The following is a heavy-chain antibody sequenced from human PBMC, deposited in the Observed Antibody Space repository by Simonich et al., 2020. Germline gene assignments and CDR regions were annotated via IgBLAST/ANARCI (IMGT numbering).Heavy chain of an antibody. CDR3: ARDLPLGYCSGGSCYSGAFDI. Sequence: QVQLVESGGGVVQPGRSLGLSCAASGFTFSSYAMHWVRQAPGKWWEWVAVISYEGSNKNYADSGEGRFTISRDNSKNTLYLQMNSLRAEDTAVYYCARDLPLGYCSGGSCYSGAFDIWGQGTMVTVSS. D-gene: IGHD2-15*01. J-gene: IGHJ3*02. V-gene: IGHV3-30*04. CDR2: ISYEGSNK. CDR1: GFTFSSYA.